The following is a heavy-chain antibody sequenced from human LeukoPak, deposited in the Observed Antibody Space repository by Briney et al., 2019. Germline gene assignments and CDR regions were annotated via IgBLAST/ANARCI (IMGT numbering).Heavy chain of an antibody. CDR1: GFTFSSYW. D-gene: IGHD3-22*01. Sequence: GGSLRLSCAASGFTFSSYWMSWVRQAPGKGLEWVADIKTDGSEKYYVDSVKGRFTISRDNAKNSLYLQMNSLRAEDTAVYYCATYSSLNRREFQYWGQGTLLTVSS. V-gene: IGHV3-7*01. CDR2: IKTDGSEK. CDR3: ATYSSLNRREFQY. J-gene: IGHJ1*01.